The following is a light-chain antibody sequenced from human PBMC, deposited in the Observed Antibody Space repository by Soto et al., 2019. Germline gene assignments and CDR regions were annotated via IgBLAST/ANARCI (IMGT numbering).Light chain of an antibody. CDR3: LLDYSNSWA. J-gene: IGKJ3*01. CDR2: AAS. V-gene: IGKV1-5*01. Sequence: DIQMTQSPSSLSASVGDRVTITFQASQSVSGWLAWYQQKPGKAPRLLIYAASSLQSGVPSRFSGSGSGTDFTLTISSLQPEDFATYYCLLDYSNSWAFGPGTKVDI. CDR1: QSVSGW.